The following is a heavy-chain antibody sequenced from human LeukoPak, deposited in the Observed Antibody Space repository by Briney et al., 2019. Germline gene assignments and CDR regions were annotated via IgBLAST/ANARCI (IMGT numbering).Heavy chain of an antibody. CDR1: GYTFTGYY. V-gene: IGHV1-2*04. Sequence: GESLKISCQASGYTFTGYYMHWVRQAPGQGLEWMGWINPNSGGTNYAQKFQGWVTMTRDTSISTAYMELSRLRSDDTAVYYCARDLFPYGMDVWGQGTTVTVSS. D-gene: IGHD2-21*01. J-gene: IGHJ6*02. CDR3: ARDLFPYGMDV. CDR2: INPNSGGT.